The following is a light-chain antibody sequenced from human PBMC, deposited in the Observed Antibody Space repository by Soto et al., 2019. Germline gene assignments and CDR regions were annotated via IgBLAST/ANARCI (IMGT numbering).Light chain of an antibody. CDR1: SSDVGGYNF. Sequence: QSALTQPASVSGSPGQSITISCTGTSSDVGGYNFVSWYQYHPDKAPKLIIFEVSNRPSGVSNRFSGSKSGNTASLTISGLQAEDEADYHCSSYTASLTVVFGGGTKVTVL. V-gene: IGLV2-14*01. J-gene: IGLJ2*01. CDR3: SSYTASLTVV. CDR2: EVS.